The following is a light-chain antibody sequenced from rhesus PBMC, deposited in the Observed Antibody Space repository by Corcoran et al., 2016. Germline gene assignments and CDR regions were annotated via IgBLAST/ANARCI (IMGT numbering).Light chain of an antibody. Sequence: DIQMTQSPSSLSASLGERVTVTCRASENVNNHLNWYQQKPGKAPKFLIYKATQLQDGVPSRFGGSGSGTEYTLTISSLQAEDVATYYCQQSFGVPPTFGGGTKV. CDR3: QQSFGVPPT. J-gene: IGKJ4*01. CDR2: KAT. CDR1: ENVNNH. V-gene: IGKV1-74*01.